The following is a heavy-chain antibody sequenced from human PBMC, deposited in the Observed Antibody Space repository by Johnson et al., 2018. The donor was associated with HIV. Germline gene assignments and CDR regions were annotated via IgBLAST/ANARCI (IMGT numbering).Heavy chain of an antibody. D-gene: IGHD3-10*01. J-gene: IGHJ3*02. CDR2: ISYDGSNK. V-gene: IGHV3-30-3*01. CDR3: LSARYGASGAFDM. CDR1: GFTFSSYA. Sequence: QVQLVESGGGVVQPGRSLRLSCAASGFTFSSYAMHWVRQAPGKGLEWVAVISYDGSNKYYADSVKGRFTISRDNSKNTLYLQMNSLRVDDTALYYCLSARYGASGAFDMWGHGTRVTVSS.